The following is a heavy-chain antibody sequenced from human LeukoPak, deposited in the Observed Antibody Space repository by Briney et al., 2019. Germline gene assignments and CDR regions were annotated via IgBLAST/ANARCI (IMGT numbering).Heavy chain of an antibody. CDR3: ARAGPSSSWHQFDY. V-gene: IGHV3-66*01. CDR2: IYSGGRT. CDR1: GFTVSRNY. J-gene: IGHJ4*02. D-gene: IGHD6-13*01. Sequence: GGSLRLSCAASGFTVSRNYMSWVRQAPGKGLEWVSVIYSGGRTYYADSVKGRFTISRDNSKNTLYLQMNRLRPEDTAVYYCARAGPSSSWHQFDYWGQGTLVTVSS.